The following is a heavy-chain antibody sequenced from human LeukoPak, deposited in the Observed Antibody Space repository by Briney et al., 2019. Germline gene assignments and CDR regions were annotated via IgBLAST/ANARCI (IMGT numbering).Heavy chain of an antibody. Sequence: ASVKVSCKASGYSFTSHYMHWVRQAPGQGLEWLGLINPSGSSTLYAQKFQGRITMTRDMSTTTDYMELSSLTYDDTAVYYCARDYSTFDYWGQGTLVTVSS. CDR2: INPSGSST. D-gene: IGHD6-13*01. J-gene: IGHJ4*02. CDR3: ARDYSTFDY. V-gene: IGHV1-46*01. CDR1: GYSFTSHY.